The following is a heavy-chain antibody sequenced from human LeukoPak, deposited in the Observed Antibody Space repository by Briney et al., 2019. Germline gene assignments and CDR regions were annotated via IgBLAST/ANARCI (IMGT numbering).Heavy chain of an antibody. D-gene: IGHD6-13*01. J-gene: IGHJ2*01. CDR2: IWYDGSNK. V-gene: IGHV3-33*06. CDR1: GFTFSSYG. Sequence: PGRSLRLSCAASGFTFSSYGMHWVRQSPGKGLEWVAVIWYDGSNKYYADSVKGRFTISRDNSKNTLYLQMNNLRAEDTAVYYCAKQVLGIAAAGTSDWYFDLWGRGTLVTVSS. CDR3: AKQVLGIAAAGTSDWYFDL.